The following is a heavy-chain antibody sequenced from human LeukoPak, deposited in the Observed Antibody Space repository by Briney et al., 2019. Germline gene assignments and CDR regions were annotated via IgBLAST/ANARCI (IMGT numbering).Heavy chain of an antibody. D-gene: IGHD3-22*01. CDR1: GYNFINFW. J-gene: IGHJ4*02. CDR3: ARSSGMGHYYFDY. V-gene: IGHV5-51*01. CDR2: IYPGDSDI. Sequence: GESLKISCKGSGYNFINFWIAWVRQMPGKGLEWMGMIYPGDSDIRYSPSFQGQVTISADKSISTAYLQWSSLKASDTAMYYCARSSGMGHYYFDYWGQGTLVTVSS.